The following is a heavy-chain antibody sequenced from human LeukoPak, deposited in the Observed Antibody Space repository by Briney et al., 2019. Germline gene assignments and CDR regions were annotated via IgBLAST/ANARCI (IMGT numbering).Heavy chain of an antibody. CDR2: INPSGGST. CDR1: GFTFTSYY. CDR3: ACVVRGAFDI. V-gene: IGHV1-46*03. D-gene: IGHD2-21*01. J-gene: IGHJ3*02. Sequence: ASVKISCKASGFTFTSYYMHWVRQAPGQGLEWMGIINPSGGSTSYPQKFQGRVTMTRDTSTSTVYMELSSLRSEDTAVYYCACVVRGAFDIWGQGTLVTVSS.